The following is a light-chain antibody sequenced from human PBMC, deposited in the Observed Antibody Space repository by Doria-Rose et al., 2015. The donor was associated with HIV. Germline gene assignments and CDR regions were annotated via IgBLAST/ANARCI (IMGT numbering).Light chain of an antibody. CDR3: QQSYSAPLT. J-gene: IGKJ4*01. V-gene: IGKV1-5*03. Sequence: TQSPSTLSASVGDRVTITCRASQSISAWLAWYQQKPGKAPKLLIYKASSLESGVPSRFSGSGSGTEFTLTITSLQPDDFATYYCQQSYSAPLTFGGGTKVEIK. CDR1: QSISAW. CDR2: KAS.